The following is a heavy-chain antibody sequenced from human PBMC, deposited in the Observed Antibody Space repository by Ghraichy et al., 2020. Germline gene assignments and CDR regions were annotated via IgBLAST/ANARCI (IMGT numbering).Heavy chain of an antibody. CDR2: VSHNGSNE. Sequence: GESLNISCAASGFTFSSYSMHWVRQAPGKGLDWLSFVSHNGSNEFYGDSVKGRFTISRDNSKSTLYLQMNSLTTDDTATYYCARGGGYSYGEIDHWGQGTL. V-gene: IGHV3-30*07. D-gene: IGHD5-18*01. J-gene: IGHJ4*02. CDR3: ARGGGYSYGEIDH. CDR1: GFTFSSYS.